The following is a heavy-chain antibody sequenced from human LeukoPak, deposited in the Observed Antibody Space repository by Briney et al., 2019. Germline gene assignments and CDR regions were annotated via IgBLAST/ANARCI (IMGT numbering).Heavy chain of an antibody. Sequence: PSETLSLTCTVSGGSISSSSSYWGWIRQPPGKGLEWIGNICYSGSTYYNPSLKSRVTISVDTSKNQFSLKLSSVTAADTAVYYCARLRSDAFDIWGQGTMVTVSS. CDR3: ARLRSDAFDI. CDR1: GGSISSSSSY. V-gene: IGHV4-39*01. CDR2: ICYSGST. J-gene: IGHJ3*02.